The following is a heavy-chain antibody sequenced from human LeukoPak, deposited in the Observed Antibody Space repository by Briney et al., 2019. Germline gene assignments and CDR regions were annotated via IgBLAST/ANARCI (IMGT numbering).Heavy chain of an antibody. J-gene: IGHJ4*02. V-gene: IGHV1-46*01. CDR3: ARSGRDTARLGFDY. CDR1: GYTFTSYY. Sequence: ASVKVSCKASGYTFTSYYMHWVRQAPGQGLEWMGIINPSGGSTSYAQKFQGRVTITADKSTSTAYMELSSLRSEDTAVYYCARSGRDTARLGFDYWGQGTLVTVSS. D-gene: IGHD5-18*01. CDR2: INPSGGST.